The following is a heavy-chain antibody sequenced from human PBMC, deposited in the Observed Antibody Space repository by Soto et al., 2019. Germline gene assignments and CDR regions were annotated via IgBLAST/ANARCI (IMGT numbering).Heavy chain of an antibody. V-gene: IGHV1-18*01. J-gene: IGHJ6*02. CDR1: GYSFTTYG. D-gene: IGHD2-8*01. Sequence: ASVKVSCKASGYSFTTYGISWVRQAPGQGLEWMGWISGYNGDTNNAQKFQDRVTMTIDRSTTTAYLELRSLTSDDTAVYYCAKNGHPPYYYYGMDVSGQGATVTVS. CDR3: AKNGHPPYYYYGMDV. CDR2: ISGYNGDT.